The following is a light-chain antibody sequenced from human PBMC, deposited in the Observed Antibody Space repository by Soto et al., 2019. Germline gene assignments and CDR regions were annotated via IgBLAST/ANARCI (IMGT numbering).Light chain of an antibody. CDR1: NIGSKS. Sequence: SYELTQPPSVSVAPGKTARITWGGNNIGSKSVHWYQQKPGQAPVLVIYYDSDRPSGIPERFSGSNSGNTATLTISRVEAGDEAAYYCQVWDSSSDHPFGGGTKLTVL. CDR2: YDS. CDR3: QVWDSSSDHP. V-gene: IGLV3-21*04. J-gene: IGLJ2*01.